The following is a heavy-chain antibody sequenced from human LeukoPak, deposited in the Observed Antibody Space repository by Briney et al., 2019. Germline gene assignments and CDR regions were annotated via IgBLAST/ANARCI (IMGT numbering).Heavy chain of an antibody. CDR1: GGTFSSYA. J-gene: IGHJ4*02. V-gene: IGHV1-69*13. D-gene: IGHD6-13*01. CDR3: ARDGGQQQLVLDY. CDR2: IIPIFGTA. Sequence: ASVKVSCRASGGTFSSYAISWVRQAPGRGLEWMGGIIPIFGTANYAQKFQGRVTITADESTSTAYMELSSLRSEDTAVYYCARDGGQQQLVLDYWGQGTLVTVSS.